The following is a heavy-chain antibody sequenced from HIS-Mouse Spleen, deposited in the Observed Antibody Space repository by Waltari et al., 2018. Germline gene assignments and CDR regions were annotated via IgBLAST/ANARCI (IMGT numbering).Heavy chain of an antibody. Sequence: QVQLQESGPVLVKPSQTLSLTCTVSGGSTRSGGYYWSWIRQPPAKGLEGIGYIYYRGSTYYNPSLKSRVTISVDTSKNQFSLKLSSVTAADTAVYYCARSPYYDFWSGYSDNWFDPWGQGTLVTVSS. CDR2: IYYRGST. D-gene: IGHD3-3*01. J-gene: IGHJ5*02. CDR3: ARSPYYDFWSGYSDNWFDP. CDR1: GGSTRSGGYY. V-gene: IGHV4-31*03.